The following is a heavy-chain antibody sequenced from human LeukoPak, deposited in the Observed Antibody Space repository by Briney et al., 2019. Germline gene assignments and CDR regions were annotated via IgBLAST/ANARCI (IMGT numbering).Heavy chain of an antibody. CDR2: ISHGSTRI. CDR1: GFTFSTYS. CDR3: TRDPGYSYAMDS. D-gene: IGHD5-18*01. Sequence: GGSLRLSCAASGFTFSTYSMNWVRQAPGKGLEWISYISHGSTRIFYADSVEGRFTVSRDDAENALYLQMNSLRVEDTAVYYCTRDPGYSYAMDSWGQGILVTVSS. V-gene: IGHV3-48*01. J-gene: IGHJ4*02.